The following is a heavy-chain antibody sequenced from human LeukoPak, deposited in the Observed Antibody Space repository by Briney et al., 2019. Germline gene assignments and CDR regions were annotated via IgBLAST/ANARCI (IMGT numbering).Heavy chain of an antibody. CDR1: GFTVSSNY. D-gene: IGHD1-26*01. CDR3: ARGLYSGSYIDP. V-gene: IGHV3-53*01. CDR2: IYSGGST. Sequence: GGSLRLSCAASGFTVSSNYMSWVRQAPGKGLEWVSVIYSGGSTYYADSVKGRFTISRDNAKNSLYLQMNSLRAEDTAVYYCARGLYSGSYIDPWGQGTLVTVSS. J-gene: IGHJ5*02.